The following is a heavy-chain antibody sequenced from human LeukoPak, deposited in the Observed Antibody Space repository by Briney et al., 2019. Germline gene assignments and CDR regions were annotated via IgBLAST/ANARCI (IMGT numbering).Heavy chain of an antibody. D-gene: IGHD2-15*01. CDR3: AAGNRVDDAFDI. V-gene: IGHV1-18*01. CDR1: GYTFTSYG. Sequence: ASVKVSCKASGYTFTSYGISWVRQAPGQGLEWMGWISAYNGNTNYAQKFQERVTITRDMSTSTAYMELSSLRSEDTAVYYCAAGNRVDDAFDIWGQGTMVTVSS. CDR2: ISAYNGNT. J-gene: IGHJ3*02.